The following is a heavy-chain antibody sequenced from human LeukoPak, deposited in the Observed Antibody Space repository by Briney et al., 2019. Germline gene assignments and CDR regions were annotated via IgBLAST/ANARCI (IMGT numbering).Heavy chain of an antibody. CDR1: GFTFSSYA. CDR3: AREASQLRYFDWFFSPDFDY. D-gene: IGHD3-9*01. CDR2: ISSSSTTI. J-gene: IGHJ4*02. Sequence: PGGSLRLSCAASGFTFSSYAMSWVRQAPGKGLEWVSYISSSSTTIYYADSVRGRFTISRDNAKNSLYLQMNSLRAEDTAVYYCAREASQLRYFDWFFSPDFDYWGQGILVTVSS. V-gene: IGHV3-48*04.